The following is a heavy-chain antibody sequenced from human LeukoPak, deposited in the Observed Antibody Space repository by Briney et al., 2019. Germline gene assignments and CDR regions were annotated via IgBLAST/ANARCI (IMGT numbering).Heavy chain of an antibody. CDR1: GFTVSSNY. J-gene: IGHJ4*02. V-gene: IGHV3-66*01. CDR2: IYSGGST. CDR3: ARGADYYDSSAYYPFDY. Sequence: PGGSLRLSCAASGFTVSSNYMSWVRQAPGKGLEWVSVIYSGGSTYYADSVKGRFTISRDNAKNSLYLQMNSLRAEDTAVYYCARGADYYDSSAYYPFDYWGQGTLVTVSS. D-gene: IGHD3-22*01.